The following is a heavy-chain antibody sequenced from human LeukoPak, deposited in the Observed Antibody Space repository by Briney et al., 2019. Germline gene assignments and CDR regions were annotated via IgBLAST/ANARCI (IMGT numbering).Heavy chain of an antibody. V-gene: IGHV1-8*01. CDR2: VNPKSGHT. J-gene: IGHJ5*02. CDR3: ARGVVGGTTVGP. CDR1: GDTFSTYD. D-gene: IGHD1-7*01. Sequence: ASVKGSCKASGDTFSTYDVNWVRQAPGQGLEWMGWVNPKSGHTAYTQKFQGRVTMTSDTSTAFLELSSLRFEDTAVYFCARGVVGGTTVGPWGRGTQVTVSS.